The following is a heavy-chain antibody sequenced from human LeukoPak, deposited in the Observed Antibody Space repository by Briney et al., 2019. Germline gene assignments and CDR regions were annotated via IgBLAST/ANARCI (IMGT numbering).Heavy chain of an antibody. CDR1: GGSVSSGSYY. J-gene: IGHJ4*02. D-gene: IGHD6-13*01. CDR2: IYYGGST. CDR3: AREDSSSWYRGYFFDY. Sequence: SETLSLTCTVSGGSVSSGSYYWSWIRQPPGKGLEWIGYIYYGGSTNYNPSLKSRVTISVDTSKNQFSLKLGSVTAADTAVYYRAREDSSSWYRGYFFDYWGQGTLVTVSS. V-gene: IGHV4-61*01.